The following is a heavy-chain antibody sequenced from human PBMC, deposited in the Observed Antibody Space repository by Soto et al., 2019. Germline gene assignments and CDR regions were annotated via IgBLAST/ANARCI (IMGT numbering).Heavy chain of an antibody. J-gene: IGHJ4*02. V-gene: IGHV4-39*01. CDR2: IYYSGST. Sequence: QLQLQESGPGLVKPSETLSLTCTVSGGSISSSSYYWGWIRQPPGKGLEWIGSIYYSGSTYYNPSLKSRVAISVATAKTQFSLKRSSVTAADTAVYYCARHGEGYYGSGSYTLDYWGQGTLVTVSS. CDR1: GGSISSSSYY. CDR3: ARHGEGYYGSGSYTLDY. D-gene: IGHD3-10*01.